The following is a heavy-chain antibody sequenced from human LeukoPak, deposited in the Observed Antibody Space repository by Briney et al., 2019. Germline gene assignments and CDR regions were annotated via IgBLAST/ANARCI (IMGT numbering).Heavy chain of an antibody. CDR2: ISGSGGSI. V-gene: IGHV3-23*01. CDR1: GFSFRSYA. CDR3: AKNPDIVATYNYFDY. D-gene: IGHD5-12*01. Sequence: GGSLTLSCAASGFSFRSYAMSWVRQAPGKGLEWVSVISGSGGSIYYADSVKGRFTISRDNSENTLSLRMTSLRAEDTAIYYCAKNPDIVATYNYFDYWGQGTPVTVSS. J-gene: IGHJ4*02.